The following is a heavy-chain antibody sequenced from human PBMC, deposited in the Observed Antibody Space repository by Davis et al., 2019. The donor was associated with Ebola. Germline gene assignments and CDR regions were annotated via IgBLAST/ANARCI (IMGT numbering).Heavy chain of an antibody. Sequence: PSETLSLTCTVSGGSIRSGDHYWSWIRQPPGKGLEWIAYIYDTVDTYYNPSLESLVSISIDTSKNQFSLKLSSVTAADTAMYYCARVNRRQLWGNFDYWGQGTLVTVSS. J-gene: IGHJ4*02. CDR3: ARVNRRQLWGNFDY. CDR1: GGSIRSGDHY. D-gene: IGHD5-18*01. V-gene: IGHV4-30-4*01. CDR2: IYDTVDT.